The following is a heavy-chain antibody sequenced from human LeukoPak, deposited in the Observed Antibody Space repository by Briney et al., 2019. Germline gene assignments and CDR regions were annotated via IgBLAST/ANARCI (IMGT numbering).Heavy chain of an antibody. J-gene: IGHJ4*02. Sequence: GRLTISRDNAKKSLYLQMNSLRAEDTAIYYCARDGKGYYGAGTYTPPFDYWGQGTLVTVSS. D-gene: IGHD3-10*01. V-gene: IGHV3-11*06. CDR3: ARDGKGYYGAGTYTPPFDY.